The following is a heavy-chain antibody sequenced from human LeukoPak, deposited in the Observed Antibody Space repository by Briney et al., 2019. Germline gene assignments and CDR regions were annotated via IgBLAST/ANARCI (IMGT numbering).Heavy chain of an antibody. Sequence: ASVKVSCTASGYTFSDYYMHWVRQAPGQGLEWMGWINPHTGDTNYALKFQGRVTMTRDTSTSTAYMDLSWLRSDDTAVFYCARVSGTGWNDFWGQGTLVTVSS. V-gene: IGHV1-2*02. D-gene: IGHD3/OR15-3a*01. J-gene: IGHJ4*02. CDR3: ARVSGTGWNDF. CDR2: INPHTGDT. CDR1: GYTFSDYY.